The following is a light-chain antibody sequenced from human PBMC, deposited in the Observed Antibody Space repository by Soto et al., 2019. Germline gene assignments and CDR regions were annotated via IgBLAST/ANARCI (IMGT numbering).Light chain of an antibody. Sequence: EIVRMHHRSTLGVSPVKRDILSCRSSQSISINLAWYQQKPGQAPRLLIYAASNRAAGVPARFSGSWSGTEFTLAISSLQSEDFAVYCCQQYSNWRPVTFGHGTRLEIK. V-gene: IGKV3-15*01. CDR1: QSISIN. CDR3: QQYSNWRPVT. CDR2: AAS. J-gene: IGKJ5*01.